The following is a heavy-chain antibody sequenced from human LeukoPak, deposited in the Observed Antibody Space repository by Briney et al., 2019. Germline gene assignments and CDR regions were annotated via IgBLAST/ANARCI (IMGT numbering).Heavy chain of an antibody. D-gene: IGHD3-16*01. CDR1: GGSIRSYY. J-gene: IGHJ4*02. CDR3: ARDPGDGYYFDY. V-gene: IGHV4-4*07. CDR2: IQSSGTT. Sequence: SETLSLTCIVSGGSIRSYYWNWIRQPAGKGLEWIGRIQSSGTTNYNPSLKSRLTMSVDTSKNQFSLKLSSVTAADTAVYYCARDPGDGYYFDYWGQGTLVTVSS.